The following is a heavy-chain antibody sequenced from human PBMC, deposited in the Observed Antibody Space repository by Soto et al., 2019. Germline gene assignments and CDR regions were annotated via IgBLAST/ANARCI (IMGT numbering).Heavy chain of an antibody. V-gene: IGHV3-23*01. D-gene: IGHD3-10*01. CDR1: GFTFSSYA. CDR3: AKVGWFGELFSYFDY. J-gene: IGHJ4*02. CDR2: ISGSGGST. Sequence: GGSLRLSCAASGFTFSSYAMSWVRQAPGKGLEWVSAISGSGGSTYYADSVKGRFTISRDNSKNTLYLQMNSLRAEDTAVYYCAKVGWFGELFSYFDYWGQGTLVTVSS.